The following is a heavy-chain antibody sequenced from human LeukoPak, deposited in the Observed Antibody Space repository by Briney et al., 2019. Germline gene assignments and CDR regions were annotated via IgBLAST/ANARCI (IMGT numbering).Heavy chain of an antibody. CDR3: ARTNNYAYVH. D-gene: IGHD5-18*01. CDR2: IFADGGT. J-gene: IGHJ4*02. V-gene: IGHV3-66*01. CDR1: GFTVSNSY. Sequence: GGSLRLSCAASGFTVSNSYMTWVRQAPGKGLEWVSIIFADGGTYYADSLKGRFTISRDISKNTVFLQMNSLRAEDTAVYYCARTNNYAYVHWSQGTLVTVSS.